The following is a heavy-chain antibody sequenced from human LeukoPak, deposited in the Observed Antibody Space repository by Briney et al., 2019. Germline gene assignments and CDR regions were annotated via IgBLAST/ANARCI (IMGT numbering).Heavy chain of an antibody. CDR2: ISRSSSII. V-gene: IGHV3-48*01. CDR3: TKDRRITVM. Sequence: PGGSLRLSCAGSGFAFSDYSMNWVRQAPGKGLEWVSYISRSSSIIYYADSVKGRFTISRDNAKNSLYLQMNSLRAEDTAVYYCTKDRRITVMGGQGTLVTVSS. CDR1: GFAFSDYS. J-gene: IGHJ4*02. D-gene: IGHD3-22*01.